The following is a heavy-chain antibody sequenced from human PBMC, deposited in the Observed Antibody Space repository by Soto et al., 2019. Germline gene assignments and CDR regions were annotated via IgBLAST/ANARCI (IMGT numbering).Heavy chain of an antibody. CDR1: GFTFSSYG. V-gene: IGHV3-30*18. Sequence: GSLRLSCAASGFTFSSYGMHWVRQAPGKGLEWVAVISYDGSNKYYADSVKGRFTISRDNSKNTLYLQMNSLRAEDTAVYYCAKPRDDYSNYNGMDVWGQGTTVTVSS. CDR3: AKPRDDYSNYNGMDV. J-gene: IGHJ6*02. D-gene: IGHD4-4*01. CDR2: ISYDGSNK.